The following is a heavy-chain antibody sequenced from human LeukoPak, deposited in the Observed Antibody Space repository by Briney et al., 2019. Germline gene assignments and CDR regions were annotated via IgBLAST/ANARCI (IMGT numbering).Heavy chain of an antibody. D-gene: IGHD2-2*02. Sequence: SVSVSCKASGGTFSSYAISWVRRAPGQGLEWMGGIIPIFGTANYAQKFQGRVTITTDESTSTAYMELSSLRSEDTAVYYCARGPLRYCSSTSCYTETTYYYYCMDVWGKGTTVTVSS. V-gene: IGHV1-69*05. CDR2: IIPIFGTA. J-gene: IGHJ6*03. CDR3: ARGPLRYCSSTSCYTETTYYYYCMDV. CDR1: GGTFSSYA.